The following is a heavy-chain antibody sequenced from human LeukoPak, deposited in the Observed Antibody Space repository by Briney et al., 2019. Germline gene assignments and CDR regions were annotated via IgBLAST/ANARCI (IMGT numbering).Heavy chain of an antibody. CDR1: GGTSSSYA. CDR3: ASPSVAAPSHYYYYMDV. Sequence: GASVKVSCKASGGTSSSYAISWVRQAPGQGLEWMGGIIPIFGTANYAQKFQGRVTITTDESTSTAYMELSSLRSEDTAVYYCASPSVAAPSHYYYYMDVWGKGTTVTVSS. CDR2: IIPIFGTA. D-gene: IGHD6-6*01. J-gene: IGHJ6*03. V-gene: IGHV1-69*05.